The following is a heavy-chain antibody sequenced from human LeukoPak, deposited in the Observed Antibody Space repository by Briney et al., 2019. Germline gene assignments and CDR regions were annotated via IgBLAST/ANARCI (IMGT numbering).Heavy chain of an antibody. CDR1: GFTFSSYC. D-gene: IGHD2-2*01. Sequence: PGRSLRLSCAASGFTFSSYCMHWVRQAPGKGLEWVAVISYDGSNKYYADSVKGRFTISRDNSKNTLYLQMNSLRAEDTAVYYCAKDYRRYCSSTSCQPFDYWGQGTLVTVSS. CDR3: AKDYRRYCSSTSCQPFDY. V-gene: IGHV3-30*18. J-gene: IGHJ4*02. CDR2: ISYDGSNK.